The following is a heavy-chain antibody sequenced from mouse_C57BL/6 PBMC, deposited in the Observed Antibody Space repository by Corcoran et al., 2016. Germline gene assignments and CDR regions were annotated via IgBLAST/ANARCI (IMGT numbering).Heavy chain of an antibody. D-gene: IGHD3-2*02. V-gene: IGHV1-81*01. CDR2: IYPRSGNT. CDR1: GYTFTSYG. J-gene: IGHJ4*01. CDR3: ASDGQLRHYYAMDY. Sequence: QVQLQQSGAELARPGASVKLSCKASGYTFTSYGISWVKQRTGQGLEWIGEIYPRSGNTYYNEKFKGKATLTADKSSSTAYMELRSLTSEDSAVYFCASDGQLRHYYAMDYWGQGTSVTVSS.